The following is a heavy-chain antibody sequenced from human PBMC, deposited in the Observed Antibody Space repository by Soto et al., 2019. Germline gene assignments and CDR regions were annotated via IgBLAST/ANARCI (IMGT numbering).Heavy chain of an antibody. CDR3: AKDGGVLRYFGLTYYFDY. CDR2: ISGSGTST. CDR1: GFTFSSYA. V-gene: IGHV3-23*01. J-gene: IGHJ4*02. D-gene: IGHD3-9*01. Sequence: EVQLLESGGGLVQPGGSLRLSCAASGFTFSSYAMSWVRQAPGKGLEWVSGISGSGTSTYYADSVKGRFTISRDNSKNTLYLQMNSLRAEDTAVYYCAKDGGVLRYFGLTYYFDYWGQGTLVTVSS.